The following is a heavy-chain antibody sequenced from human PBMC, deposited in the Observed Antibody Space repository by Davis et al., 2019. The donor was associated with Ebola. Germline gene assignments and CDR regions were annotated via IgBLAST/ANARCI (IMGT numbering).Heavy chain of an antibody. V-gene: IGHV1-2*04. J-gene: IGHJ4*02. CDR1: GYTFTGYY. CDR3: ARIPGGYSGYDQGASYSSSWYYFDY. CDR2: INPNSGGT. D-gene: IGHD5-12*01. Sequence: ASVKVSCKASGYTFTGYYMHWVRQAPGQGLEWMGWINPNSGGTNYAQKFQGWVTMTRDTSISTAYMELSRLRSDDTAVYYCARIPGGYSGYDQGASYSSSWYYFDYWGQGTLVTVSS.